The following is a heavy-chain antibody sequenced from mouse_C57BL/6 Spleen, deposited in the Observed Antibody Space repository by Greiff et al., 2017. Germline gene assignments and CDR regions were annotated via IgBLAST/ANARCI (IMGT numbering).Heavy chain of an antibody. V-gene: IGHV1-80*01. D-gene: IGHD1-1*01. Sequence: QVQLQQSGAELVKPGASVKISCTASGYAFSSYWMNWVQQRPGQGLEWIGQIYTGAGDTNYNGNFTGKATLTAGKSTSTADRQLNRLALEVCGVYLCERQGGSRGAKYCDGWGTGTTVTVSS. J-gene: IGHJ1*03. CDR2: IYTGAGDT. CDR1: GYAFSSYW. CDR3: ERQGGSRGAKYCDG.